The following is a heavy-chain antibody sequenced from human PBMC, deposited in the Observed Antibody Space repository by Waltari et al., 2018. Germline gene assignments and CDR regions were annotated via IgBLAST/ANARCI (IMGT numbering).Heavy chain of an antibody. CDR1: GGFFSGYK. CDR2: INYNGGS. D-gene: IGHD3-3*01. J-gene: IGHJ4*02. CDR3: ARGGIGVQFLEWLPGDFDN. V-gene: IGHV4-34*01. Sequence: QVQLQQWGAGLLKPAETLSLTCAVSGGFFSGYKWPWIRQTPGKGLEWIGHINYNGGSNYSPSLESRVNISIDTSNRQFSLRLNSLTAADTAVYYCARGGIGVQFLEWLPGDFDNWGQGTLVTVSS.